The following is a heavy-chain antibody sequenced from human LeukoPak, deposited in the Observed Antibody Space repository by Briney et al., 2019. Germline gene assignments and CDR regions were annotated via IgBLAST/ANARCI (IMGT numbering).Heavy chain of an antibody. CDR2: IYPGDSDA. D-gene: IGHD1-26*01. Sequence: GASLKISFKGSGSSFTSYWIGWVRQMPGKGLKWMGIIYPGDSDARYSPSFQGQVTISADKSISTAYLQWSSLKASDTAMYYCARRRDLYSGSYYPFDYWGQGTLVTVSS. CDR3: ARRRDLYSGSYYPFDY. CDR1: GSSFTSYW. J-gene: IGHJ4*02. V-gene: IGHV5-51*01.